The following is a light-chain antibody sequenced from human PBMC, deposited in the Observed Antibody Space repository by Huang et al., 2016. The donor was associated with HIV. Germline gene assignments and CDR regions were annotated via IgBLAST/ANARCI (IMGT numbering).Light chain of an antibody. Sequence: IQMAQSPSSLSASVGDRVTITCRASQSINRSLNWYQLKPGKAPKFLIYHASTLQSGGPSRFSGSGSGTDFTLTITSLQPEDFATYFCQQSYSAPPTFGGGTKVEIK. V-gene: IGKV1-39*01. CDR3: QQSYSAPPT. CDR1: QSINRS. CDR2: HAS. J-gene: IGKJ4*01.